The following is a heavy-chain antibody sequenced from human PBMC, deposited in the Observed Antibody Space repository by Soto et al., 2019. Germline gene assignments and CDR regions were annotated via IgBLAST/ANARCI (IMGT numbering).Heavy chain of an antibody. D-gene: IGHD3-10*01. V-gene: IGHV1-69*08. CDR1: GGTFSSYT. J-gene: IGHJ6*03. CDR2: IIPILGIA. CDR3: AREVTMVRGVYYYYYYMDV. Sequence: QVQLVQSGAEVKKPGSSVKVSCKASGGTFSSYTISWVRQAPGQGLEWMGRIIPILGIANYAQKFQGRVTITADKSMSTAYMELSSLRSEDTAVYYCAREVTMVRGVYYYYYYMDVWGKGTTVTVSS.